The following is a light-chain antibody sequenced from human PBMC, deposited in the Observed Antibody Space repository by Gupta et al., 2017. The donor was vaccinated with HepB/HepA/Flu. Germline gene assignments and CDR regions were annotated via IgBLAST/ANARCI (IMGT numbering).Light chain of an antibody. CDR3: QAWDSSTAGVV. CDR1: KLGDKY. Sequence: SYELTHPPSVSVSPGQTASITCSGDKLGDKYACWYQQKPGQPPVLVIYQDSKRPSGIPERFSGSNSGNTATLTISGTQAMDEADYYCQAWDSSTAGVVFGGGTKLTVL. J-gene: IGLJ2*01. CDR2: QDS. V-gene: IGLV3-1*01.